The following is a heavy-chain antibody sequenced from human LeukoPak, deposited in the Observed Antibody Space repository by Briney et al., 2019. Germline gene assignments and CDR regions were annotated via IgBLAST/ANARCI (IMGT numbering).Heavy chain of an antibody. Sequence: ASVKVSCKVSGYTLTELSMHWVRQAPGKGLEWMGGFDPEDGETIYAQKFQGRVTMTEDTSTDTAYMELSSLRSEDTAVYYCATGAGWLVLFDYWGQGTLVTVSS. CDR3: ATGAGWLVLFDY. CDR1: GYTLTELS. J-gene: IGHJ4*02. CDR2: FDPEDGET. D-gene: IGHD6-19*01. V-gene: IGHV1-24*01.